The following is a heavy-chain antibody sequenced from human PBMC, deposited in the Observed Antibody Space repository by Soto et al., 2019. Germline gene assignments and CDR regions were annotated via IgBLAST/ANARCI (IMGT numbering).Heavy chain of an antibody. J-gene: IGHJ4*02. CDR2: VHHTGST. D-gene: IGHD6-6*01. CDR1: GGSINSYY. V-gene: IGHV4-59*01. CDR3: ASLYSSSSHGDY. Sequence: QVQLQESGPGLVKPSETLSLTCTVSGGSINSYYWSWIRQPPGKELEWIAYVHHTGSTNYNPSLKSRATISIDTSQNRFSLKLTSVTAADTAMYYCASLYSSSSHGDYWGQGTLVAVSS.